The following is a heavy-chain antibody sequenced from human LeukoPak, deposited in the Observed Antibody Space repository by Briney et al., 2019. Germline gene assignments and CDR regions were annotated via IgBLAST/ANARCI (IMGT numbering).Heavy chain of an antibody. Sequence: GASVKVSCKASGYTFTSYYMHWVRQAPGQGLEWMGIINPSGGSTSYAQKFQGRVTMTRDTSTSTVYMELSSLRSEDAAVYYCARAGSYYDSSGYLYYFDYWGQGTLVTVSS. D-gene: IGHD3-22*01. CDR1: GYTFTSYY. J-gene: IGHJ4*02. CDR3: ARAGSYYDSSGYLYYFDY. CDR2: INPSGGST. V-gene: IGHV1-46*03.